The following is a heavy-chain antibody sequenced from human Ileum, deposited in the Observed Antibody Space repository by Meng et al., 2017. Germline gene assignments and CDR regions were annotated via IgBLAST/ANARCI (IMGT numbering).Heavy chain of an antibody. J-gene: IGHJ4*02. CDR3: ARGWYYDYVWGSYRDHMFDY. Sequence: QAPVHAWRTRLYMPAEPLSLTCAVYGGSFSGYYWSCIRQPPGKGLEWIGEINHSGSTNYNPSLKSRVTISVDTSKNQFSLKLSSVTAADTAVYYCARGWYYDYVWGSYRDHMFDYWGQGTLVTVSS. V-gene: IGHV4-34*01. D-gene: IGHD3-16*02. CDR2: INHSGST. CDR1: GGSFSGYY.